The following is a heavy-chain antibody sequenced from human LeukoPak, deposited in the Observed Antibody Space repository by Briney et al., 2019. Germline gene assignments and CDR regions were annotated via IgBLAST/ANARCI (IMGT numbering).Heavy chain of an antibody. Sequence: PGGSLRLSCDASGFSISDYYMSWIRQSPGKGLEWISYLTSGAGSTKYADSVKGRFTISRDKAKNSVALQLNSLRAEDTAVYYCTRERRGTYYAFESWGQGTLVTVSS. CDR1: GFSISDYY. D-gene: IGHD3-16*01. CDR3: TRERRGTYYAFES. V-gene: IGHV3-11*01. CDR2: LTSGAGST. J-gene: IGHJ4*02.